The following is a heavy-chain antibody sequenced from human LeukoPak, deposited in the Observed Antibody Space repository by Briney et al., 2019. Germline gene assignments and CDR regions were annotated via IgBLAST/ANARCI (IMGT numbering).Heavy chain of an antibody. J-gene: IGHJ3*02. CDR1: GYTFTGYY. Sequence: ASVKVSCKASGYTFTGYYMHWVRQAPGQGLEWMGWINPNSGGTNYAQKFQGRVTMTRDTSIGTAYMELSRLRSDDTAVYYRARFVYYDSSGTADAFDIWGQGTMVTVSS. CDR3: ARFVYYDSSGTADAFDI. V-gene: IGHV1-2*02. D-gene: IGHD3-22*01. CDR2: INPNSGGT.